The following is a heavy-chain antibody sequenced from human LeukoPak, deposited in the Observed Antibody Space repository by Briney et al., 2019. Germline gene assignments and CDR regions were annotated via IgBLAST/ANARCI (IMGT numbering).Heavy chain of an antibody. J-gene: IGHJ3*02. CDR3: ARVVPLYYGSGSYYPDAFDI. CDR1: GGSFSGYY. CDR2: INHIGST. Sequence: MSSETVSLTCAVYGGSFSGYYWSWIRQPPGKGLEWIGEINHIGSTNYNPSLKSRVTISVDTSKNQFSLKLSSVTAADTAVYYCARVVPLYYGSGSYYPDAFDIWGQGTMVTVSS. D-gene: IGHD3-10*01. V-gene: IGHV4-34*01.